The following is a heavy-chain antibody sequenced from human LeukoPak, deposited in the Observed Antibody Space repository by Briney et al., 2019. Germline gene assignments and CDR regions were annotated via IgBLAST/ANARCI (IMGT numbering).Heavy chain of an antibody. CDR1: GFTFSSYW. CDR2: INKDGRSA. CDR3: TRDMIRGVVNY. Sequence: PGGSLRLSCAVSGFTFSSYWMHWIRHTPGKGLVWVARINKDGRSASYADSVKGRFTISRDNRKNTLYLQMNSLRDEDTAVYFCTRDMIRGVVNYWGQGTLVSISS. D-gene: IGHD3-10*01. J-gene: IGHJ4*02. V-gene: IGHV3-74*01.